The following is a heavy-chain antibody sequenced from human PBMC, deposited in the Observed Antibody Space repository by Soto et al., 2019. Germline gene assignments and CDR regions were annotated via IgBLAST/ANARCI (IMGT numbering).Heavy chain of an antibody. CDR2: TVPTFGTT. V-gene: IGHV1-69*01. CDR3: ARSREYSSGWYNCFDP. D-gene: IGHD6-19*01. J-gene: IGHJ5*02. Sequence: QVQLVQSGAEVKKPGSSVKVSCKAFGGTFSNYSISWVRQAPGQGLEWLGGTVPTFGTTNYAQKFRGRVTISADESTNTVYMDLSSLRSEDTAIYYCARSREYSSGWYNCFDPWGQGTLVTVSS. CDR1: GGTFSNYS.